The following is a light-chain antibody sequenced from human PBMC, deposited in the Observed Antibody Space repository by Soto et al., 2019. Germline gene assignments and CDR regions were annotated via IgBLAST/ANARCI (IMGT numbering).Light chain of an antibody. CDR1: QSVSNNY. J-gene: IGKJ3*01. V-gene: IGKV3D-20*02. CDR3: QQRGNWPPGFT. CDR2: GAS. Sequence: EIVLTQSPGTLSLSPGERATLSCRASQSVSNNYLAWYQQKPGQAPRLLIYGASNRATGIPDRFSGSGSGTDFTLTISSLEPEDFAVYYCQQRGNWPPGFTFGPGTKVDIK.